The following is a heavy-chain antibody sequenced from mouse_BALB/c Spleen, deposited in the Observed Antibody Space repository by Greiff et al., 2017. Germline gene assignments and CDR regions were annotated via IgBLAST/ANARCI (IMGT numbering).Heavy chain of an antibody. CDR3: ARYYRYDGSWFAY. CDR1: GYTFTSYT. J-gene: IGHJ3*01. D-gene: IGHD2-14*01. CDR2: INPSSGYT. V-gene: IGHV1-4*02. Sequence: QLKQSAAELARPGASVKMSCKASGYTFTSYTMHWVKQRPGQGLEWIGYINPSSGYTEYNQKFKDKTTLTADKSSSTAYMQLSSLTSEDSAVYYCARYYRYDGSWFAYWGQGTLVTVSA.